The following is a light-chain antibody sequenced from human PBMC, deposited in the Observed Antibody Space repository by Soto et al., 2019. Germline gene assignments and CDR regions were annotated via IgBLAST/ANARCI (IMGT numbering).Light chain of an antibody. CDR1: QTISSW. Sequence: DIQLTQSPSTLAGSVGDRVTITCRASQTISSWLAWYKQQPGKAPKLLIYKASTLKSGVPSRFTGSGSGTEFTLTIKSLQPDEFATYYCQQYSVYWAFGQGTKLEI. J-gene: IGKJ1*01. V-gene: IGKV1-5*03. CDR3: QQYSVYWA. CDR2: KAS.